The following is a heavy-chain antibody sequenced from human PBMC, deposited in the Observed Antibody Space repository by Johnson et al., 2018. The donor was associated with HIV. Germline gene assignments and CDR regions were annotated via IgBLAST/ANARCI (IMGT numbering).Heavy chain of an antibody. Sequence: VQLVESGGGVVQPGRSLRLSCAASGFTFSSYAMHWVRQAPGKGLEWVAVISYDGSNKYYANSVKGRFTISRDNSKNKLYLQTNSLRAEDTAVYYCARGYSYGHDAFDIWGQGTMVTVSS. D-gene: IGHD5-18*01. J-gene: IGHJ3*02. CDR1: GFTFSSYA. CDR2: ISYDGSNK. CDR3: ARGYSYGHDAFDI. V-gene: IGHV3-30*04.